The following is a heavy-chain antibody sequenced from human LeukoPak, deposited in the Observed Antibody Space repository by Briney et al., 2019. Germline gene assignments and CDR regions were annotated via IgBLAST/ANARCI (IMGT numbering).Heavy chain of an antibody. CDR1: GFTFSSYS. J-gene: IGHJ4*02. V-gene: IGHV3-48*02. D-gene: IGHD2-2*01. CDR3: ARVPPVPAASYYFDY. CDR2: ISSSSSTI. Sequence: PGGSLRLSCAASGFTFSSYSMNWVRQAPGKGLEWVSYISSSSSTIYYADSVKGRFTISRDNAKNSLYLQMNSLRDEDTAVYYCARVPPVPAASYYFDYWGQGTLVTVSS.